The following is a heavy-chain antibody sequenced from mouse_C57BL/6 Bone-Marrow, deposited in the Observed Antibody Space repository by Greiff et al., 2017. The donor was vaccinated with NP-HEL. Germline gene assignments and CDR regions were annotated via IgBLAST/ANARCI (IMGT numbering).Heavy chain of an antibody. D-gene: IGHD1-1*01. CDR2: INPRSGDT. CDR3: ARGASYGSSYRFAY. Sequence: QVQLQQPGAELARPGASVKLSCKASGYTFTSYGISWVKQRTGQGLEWIGEINPRSGDTYYNEKFKGKATLTADKSSSTAYMELRSLTSEDSAVYFCARGASYGSSYRFAYWGQGTLVTVSA. V-gene: IGHV1-81*01. CDR1: GYTFTSYG. J-gene: IGHJ3*01.